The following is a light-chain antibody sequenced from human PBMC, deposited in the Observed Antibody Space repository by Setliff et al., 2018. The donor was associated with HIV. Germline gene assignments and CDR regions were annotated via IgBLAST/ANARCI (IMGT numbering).Light chain of an antibody. CDR1: SNDVGGYNY. CDR3: SSYTSGSTRV. V-gene: IGLV2-14*01. J-gene: IGLJ1*01. Sequence: QSVLTQPASVSGSPGQSITISCTGSSNDVGGYNYVSWYQQRPGKAPKLMISEVSNRPSGVSNRFSGSKSGNTASLTISGLQAEDEADYYCSSYTSGSTRVFGTGTKVTV. CDR2: EVS.